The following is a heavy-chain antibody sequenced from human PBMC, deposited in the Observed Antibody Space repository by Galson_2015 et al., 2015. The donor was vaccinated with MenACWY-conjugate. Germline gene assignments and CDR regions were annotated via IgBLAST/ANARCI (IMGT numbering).Heavy chain of an antibody. V-gene: IGHV3-74*01. CDR2: IKADGSFS. D-gene: IGHD1-1*01. CDR3: ARDNNWSFDS. CDR1: GFTFNNYW. J-gene: IGHJ4*02. Sequence: LRLSCAASGFTFNNYWTHWVRQPPGKGLEWISYIKADGSFSNYADSVKGRFTISTDNAKNMVYLQMDGLGDEDTAVYFCARDNNWSFDSWGQGTLVTVSS.